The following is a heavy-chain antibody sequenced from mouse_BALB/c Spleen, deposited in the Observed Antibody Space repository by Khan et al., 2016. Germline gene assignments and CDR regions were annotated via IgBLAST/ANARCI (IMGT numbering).Heavy chain of an antibody. J-gene: IGHJ1*01. D-gene: IGHD2-13*01. CDR2: INSDGSAI. V-gene: IGHV11-2*02. CDR1: GFTFSGFW. Sequence: EVQLLETGGGLVQPGRSRGLSCEGSGFTFSGFWMSWVRQTPGKTLEWIGDINSDGSAINYAPFIKDIFTIFSDYDRHTFYHQMSSSRYEDTDTYFWRRWDGDFVDVGGAGTAVAVSA. CDR3: RRWDGDFVDV.